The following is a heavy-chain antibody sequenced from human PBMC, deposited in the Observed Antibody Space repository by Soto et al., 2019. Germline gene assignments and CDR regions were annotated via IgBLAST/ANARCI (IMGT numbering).Heavy chain of an antibody. CDR3: RGITGTTGYYYYYMDV. V-gene: IGHV4-39*01. Sequence: ASETLSLTCTVSGGSISSSSYYWGWIRQPPGKGLEWIGSIYYSGSTYYNPSLKSRATISVDTSKNQFSLKLSSVTAADTAVYYCRGITGTTGYYYYYMDVWGKGTTVTVSS. CDR1: GGSISSSSYY. CDR2: IYYSGST. J-gene: IGHJ6*03. D-gene: IGHD1-7*01.